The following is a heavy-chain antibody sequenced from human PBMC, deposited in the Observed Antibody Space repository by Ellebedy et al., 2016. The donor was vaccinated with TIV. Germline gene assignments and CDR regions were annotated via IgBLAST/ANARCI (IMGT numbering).Heavy chain of an antibody. CDR3: SREGVDAGMDV. V-gene: IGHV3-30*04. CDR2: ISYDGNNK. Sequence: GESLKISCAASGFTFSNYAFYWVRQAPGKGLEWVAIISYDGNNKFSLDSVEGRFSISRDDSKNTLYLQMNSLRPEDTAVYYCSREGVDAGMDVWGQGTTVIVSS. D-gene: IGHD2-8*01. J-gene: IGHJ6*02. CDR1: GFTFSNYA.